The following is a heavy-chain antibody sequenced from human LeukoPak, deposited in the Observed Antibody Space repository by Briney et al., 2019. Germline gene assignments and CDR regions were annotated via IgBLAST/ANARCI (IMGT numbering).Heavy chain of an antibody. CDR2: MNPNSGNT. V-gene: IGHV1-8*01. CDR1: GYTFTSYD. Sequence: GASVKVSCRASGYTFTSYDINRVRQATGQGLEWMGWMNPNSGNTGYARKFQGRVTMTRNTSISTAYMELSSLRSEDTAVYYCARGPVVVPAYPYLLDYYYYGMDVWGQGTTVTVSS. D-gene: IGHD2-2*01. J-gene: IGHJ6*02. CDR3: ARGPVVVPAYPYLLDYYYYGMDV.